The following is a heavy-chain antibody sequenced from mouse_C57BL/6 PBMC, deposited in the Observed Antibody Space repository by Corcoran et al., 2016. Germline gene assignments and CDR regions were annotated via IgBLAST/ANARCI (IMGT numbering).Heavy chain of an antibody. Sequence: QIQLVQSGPELKKPGETVKISCKASGYTFTTYGMSWVKQAPGKGLKWMGWINTYSGVPTYADDFKGRFAFSLETSASTAYLQLNNLKNEDTATYFCAREITTVVADYWGQGTTLTVS. CDR1: GYTFTTYG. CDR2: INTYSGVP. J-gene: IGHJ2*01. V-gene: IGHV9-3*01. D-gene: IGHD1-1*01. CDR3: AREITTVVADY.